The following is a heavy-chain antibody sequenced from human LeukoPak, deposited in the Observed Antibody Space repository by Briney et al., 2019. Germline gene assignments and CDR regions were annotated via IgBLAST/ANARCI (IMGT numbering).Heavy chain of an antibody. CDR1: GFTFSSYA. CDR3: GKRPRIADPGNGDWFDP. CDR2: ISGTGGST. V-gene: IGHV3-23*01. J-gene: IGHJ5*02. D-gene: IGHD6-13*01. Sequence: PGGSLRLSCAASGFTFSSYAMSWVRQAPGKGLEWVSAISGTGGSTYYADSVKGRFTISRDNSKNTLYLQMNNLRAEDTAVYYCGKRPRIADPGNGDWFDPWGQGTLVTVSS.